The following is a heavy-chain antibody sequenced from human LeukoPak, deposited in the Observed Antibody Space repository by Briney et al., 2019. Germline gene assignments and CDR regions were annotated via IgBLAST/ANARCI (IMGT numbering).Heavy chain of an antibody. CDR1: GFTFNSYE. CDR3: AKSWGSGS. D-gene: IGHD7-27*01. V-gene: IGHV3-48*03. J-gene: IGHJ5*02. CDR2: ISTSGSTM. Sequence: GGSLRLSCAASGFTFNSYEMNWVRQAPGKGLEWVSYISTSGSTMYYADSVKGRFTISRDNANNSLYLQMNSLKAEDTAVYYCAKSWGSGSWGQGTLVTVSS.